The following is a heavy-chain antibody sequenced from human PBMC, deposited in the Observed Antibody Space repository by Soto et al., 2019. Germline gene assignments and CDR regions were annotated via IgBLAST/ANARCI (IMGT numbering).Heavy chain of an antibody. Sequence: ASVKVSCKASGGTFSSYAISWVRQAPGQGLEWMGGIIPIFGTANYAQKFQGRVTITADKSTSTAYMELSSLRPEDTAVYYCASCSGGSCYSPFDYWGQGTLVTVSS. D-gene: IGHD2-15*01. CDR2: IIPIFGTA. CDR1: GGTFSSYA. J-gene: IGHJ4*02. CDR3: ASCSGGSCYSPFDY. V-gene: IGHV1-69*06.